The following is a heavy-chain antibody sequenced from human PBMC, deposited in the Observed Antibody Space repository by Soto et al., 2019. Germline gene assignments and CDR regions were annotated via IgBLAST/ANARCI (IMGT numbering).Heavy chain of an antibody. CDR1: EDAINSDKYY. Sequence: SETLSLTCAVSEDAINSDKYYWGWIRQPPGKGLEWIGSIYYSGNTYYNPSLQTRVTISVDTSKNQFSLKLSSVTAADTAVYYCARDFLGSSHWHCFDPWGQGTLVTVPS. V-gene: IGHV4-39*07. CDR3: ARDFLGSSHWHCFDP. CDR2: IYYSGNT. D-gene: IGHD6-19*01. J-gene: IGHJ5*02.